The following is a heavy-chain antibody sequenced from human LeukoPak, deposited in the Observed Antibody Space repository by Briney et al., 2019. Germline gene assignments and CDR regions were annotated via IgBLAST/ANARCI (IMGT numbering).Heavy chain of an antibody. Sequence: SETLSLTCTVSGGSISSSSYYWGWIRQPPGKGLEWIGSIYYSGSTYYNPPLKSRVTISVDTSKNQFSLKLSSVTAADTAVYYCAGNYGDYGQGIGIYYYYMDVWGKGTTVTVSS. CDR3: AGNYGDYGQGIGIYYYYMDV. CDR1: GGSISSSSYY. D-gene: IGHD4-17*01. J-gene: IGHJ6*03. V-gene: IGHV4-39*07. CDR2: IYYSGST.